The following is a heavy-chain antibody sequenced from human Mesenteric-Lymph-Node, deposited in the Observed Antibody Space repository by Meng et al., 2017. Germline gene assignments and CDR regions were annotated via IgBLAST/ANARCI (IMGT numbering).Heavy chain of an antibody. V-gene: IGHV3-30*15. D-gene: IGHD1-26*01. J-gene: IGHJ4*02. CDR1: GFTFIIHA. CDR3: VGEVGPRYFDN. CDR2: ISFDGNYK. Sequence: VWVVELGGWGGQPGRALGVSCAAFGFTFIIHAMHWVRQVPGKGREWVALISFDGNYKDYPDSVKGRFTISRDNSKNTLYLQMSSLRVEDTAVYYCVGEVGPRYFDNWGQGILVTVSS.